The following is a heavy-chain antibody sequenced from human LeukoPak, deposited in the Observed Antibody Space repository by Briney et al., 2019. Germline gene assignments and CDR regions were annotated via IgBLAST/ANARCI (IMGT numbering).Heavy chain of an antibody. CDR2: IRYDGSNK. Sequence: PGGSLRLSCAVSGFTFSYYGMHWVRQAPGKGLEWVAFIRYDGSNKYYADSVKGRFTISRDNSKNMLFLQMTSLTAEDTAVYYCAKASGSSSSRPLDYWGPGTLVTVSS. D-gene: IGHD6-13*01. CDR1: GFTFSYYG. CDR3: AKASGSSSSRPLDY. J-gene: IGHJ4*02. V-gene: IGHV3-30*02.